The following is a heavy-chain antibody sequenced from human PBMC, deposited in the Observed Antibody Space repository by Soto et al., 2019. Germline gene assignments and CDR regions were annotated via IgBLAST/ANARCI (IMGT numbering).Heavy chain of an antibody. D-gene: IGHD4-17*01. CDR3: ARGDGAVTTPGATDMDV. V-gene: IGHV4-34*01. CDR1: GGSFSGYY. Sequence: QVQLQQWGAGLLKPSETLSLTCAVYGGSFSGYYWSSIRQPPGKGLEWIGEINHSGSTNYNPSLKSRVTISVDTSKNQFSRKLSSVTAADTAVYYCARGDGAVTTPGATDMDVWGKGTTVTVSS. J-gene: IGHJ6*03. CDR2: INHSGST.